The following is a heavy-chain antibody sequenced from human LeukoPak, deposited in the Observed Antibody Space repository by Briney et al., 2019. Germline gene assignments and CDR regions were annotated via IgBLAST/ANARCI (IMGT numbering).Heavy chain of an antibody. CDR2: ISSRSIYI. Sequence: VGSLRLSCAASGFTFSSYSMNWVRQAPGKGLEWVSSISSRSIYIYYADSVKGRFTISRDNAKNSLYLQMNSLRAEDTAVYYCVTLGVRGAPCYFDYWGQGTLVTVSS. J-gene: IGHJ4*02. CDR1: GFTFSSYS. CDR3: VTLGVRGAPCYFDY. D-gene: IGHD3-10*01. V-gene: IGHV3-21*01.